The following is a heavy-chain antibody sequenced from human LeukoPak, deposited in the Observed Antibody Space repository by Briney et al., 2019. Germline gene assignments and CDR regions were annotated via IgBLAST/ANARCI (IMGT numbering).Heavy chain of an antibody. CDR2: ISYSGRT. CDR1: GGTISSYY. CDR3: ARKTGDLYYFDY. V-gene: IGHV4-59*01. J-gene: IGHJ4*02. Sequence: SETLSLSCTVSGGTISSYYWSWIRQPPGKGLEWIGYISYSGRTNYNPSLKSRVTISVDTSKNQFSLRLSSVTAADTAVYYCARKTGDLYYFDYWGRGTLVTVSS. D-gene: IGHD7-27*01.